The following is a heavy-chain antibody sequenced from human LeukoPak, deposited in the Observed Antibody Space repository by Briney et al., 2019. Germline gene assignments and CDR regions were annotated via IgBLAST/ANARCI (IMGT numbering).Heavy chain of an antibody. V-gene: IGHV1-8*01. J-gene: IGHJ4*02. CDR3: ARSPPIRGFDF. CDR1: GYTFTTYD. D-gene: IGHD3-10*01. CDR2: MNPNSANT. Sequence: ASVKVSCRASGYTFTTYDINWVRQATGQGLEWMGWMNPNSANTGYAQKFQGRVTMTRDTSISTAYMELSSLRSKDTAVYYCARSPPIRGFDFWGQGTLVTVSS.